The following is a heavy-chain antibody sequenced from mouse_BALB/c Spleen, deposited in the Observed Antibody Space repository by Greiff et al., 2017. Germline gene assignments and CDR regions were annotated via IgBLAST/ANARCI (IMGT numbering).Heavy chain of an antibody. J-gene: IGHJ2*01. V-gene: IGHV14-4*02. D-gene: IGHD1-1*01. CDR3: CLIYYYGSSRAHFDY. Sequence: VQLQQSGAELVRSGASVKLSCTASGFNIKDYYMHWVKQRPEQGLEWIGWIDPENGDTEYAPKFQGKATMTADTSSNTAYLQLSSLTSEDTAVYYCCLIYYYGSSRAHFDYWGQGTTLTVSS. CDR2: IDPENGDT. CDR1: GFNIKDYY.